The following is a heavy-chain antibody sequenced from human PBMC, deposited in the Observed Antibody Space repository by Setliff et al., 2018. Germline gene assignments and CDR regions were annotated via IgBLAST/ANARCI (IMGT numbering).Heavy chain of an antibody. Sequence: SETLSLTCAVYGGSFSSHYWSWIRQPPGKGLEWIGSIYYSGSTNYNPSLKSRVTISVDTSKNQFSLKLSSVTAADTAVYYCARIHLVVAAIDYWGQGTLVTVSS. CDR2: IYYSGST. D-gene: IGHD2-15*01. V-gene: IGHV4-59*08. J-gene: IGHJ4*02. CDR3: ARIHLVVAAIDY. CDR1: GGSFSSHY.